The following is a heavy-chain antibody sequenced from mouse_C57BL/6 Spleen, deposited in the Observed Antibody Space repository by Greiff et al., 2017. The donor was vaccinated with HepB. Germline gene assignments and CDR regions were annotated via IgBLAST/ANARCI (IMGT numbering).Heavy chain of an antibody. V-gene: IGHV1-54*01. J-gene: IGHJ2*01. CDR1: GYAFTNYL. CDR3: ARSSSSFFDY. Sequence: VKLMESGAELVRPGTSVKVSCKASGYAFTNYLIEWVKQRPGQGLEWIGVINPGSGGTNYNEKFKGKATLTADKSSSTAYMQLSSLTSEDSAVYFCARSSSSFFDYWGQGTTLTVSS. D-gene: IGHD1-1*01. CDR2: INPGSGGT.